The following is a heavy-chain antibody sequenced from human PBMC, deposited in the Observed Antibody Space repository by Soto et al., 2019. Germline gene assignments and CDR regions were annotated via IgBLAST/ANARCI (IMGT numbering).Heavy chain of an antibody. CDR2: IYYSGST. CDR3: ARTAPLWFGEFLDAFDI. J-gene: IGHJ3*02. V-gene: IGHV4-59*08. D-gene: IGHD3-10*01. Sequence: QVQLQESGPGLVKPSETLSLTCTVSGGSISSYYWSWIRQPPGKGLEWIGYIYYSGSTNYNPSLKSRVTISVDTSKNQFSLKLSSVTAADTAVYYCARTAPLWFGEFLDAFDIWGQGTMVTVSS. CDR1: GGSISSYY.